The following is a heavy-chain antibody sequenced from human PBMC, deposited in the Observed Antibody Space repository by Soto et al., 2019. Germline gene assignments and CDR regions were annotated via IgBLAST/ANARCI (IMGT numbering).Heavy chain of an antibody. J-gene: IGHJ3*01. CDR2: IYYSGST. CDR3: AKVRFNRPPGDAFDF. Sequence: PSETLSLTCTVSGGSVSSGSYYWSWIRQPPGKGLEWIGYIYYSGSTNYNPSLKSRVTISVDTSKNQFSLKLSSVTAAGTAVYYCAKVRFNRPPGDAFDFWGQGKMVTVSS. V-gene: IGHV4-61*01. CDR1: GGSVSSGSYY. D-gene: IGHD3-10*01.